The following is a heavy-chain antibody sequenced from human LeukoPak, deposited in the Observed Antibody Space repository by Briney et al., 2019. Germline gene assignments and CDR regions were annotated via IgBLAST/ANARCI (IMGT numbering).Heavy chain of an antibody. V-gene: IGHV3-30*02. CDR2: ISFDGSQK. CDR1: GFTFSNYG. Sequence: GGSLRLSCAASGFTFSNYGMHWVHQAPGKGLEWVALISFDGSQKYYADSVKGRFTISRDNSKSTVYLQMNSLRVEDAAVHYCSKDLTSDFGGDLDPWGQGTLVTVSS. J-gene: IGHJ5*02. D-gene: IGHD3-10*01. CDR3: SKDLTSDFGGDLDP.